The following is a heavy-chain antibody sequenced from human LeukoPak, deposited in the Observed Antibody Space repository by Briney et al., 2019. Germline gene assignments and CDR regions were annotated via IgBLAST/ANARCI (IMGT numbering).Heavy chain of an antibody. CDR2: ISSSSSFT. V-gene: IGHV3-11*06. Sequence: GGSLRLSCAVSGFTFTDYYMSWIRQAPGKGLEWVSYISSSSSFTNYADSVKGRFTISRDNAKNSLYLQMNSLRAEDTAVYYCAKGGGSGRLDYWGQGTLVTVYS. CDR1: GFTFTDYY. D-gene: IGHD3-10*01. CDR3: AKGGGSGRLDY. J-gene: IGHJ4*02.